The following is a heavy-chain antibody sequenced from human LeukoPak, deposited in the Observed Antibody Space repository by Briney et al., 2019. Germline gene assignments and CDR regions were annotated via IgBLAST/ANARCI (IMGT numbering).Heavy chain of an antibody. J-gene: IGHJ4*02. CDR2: IYYSGST. CDR3: ARDSGRGDVPFDY. V-gene: IGHV4-31*03. CDR1: GGSISSGGYY. D-gene: IGHD2-21*02. Sequence: PSQTLSLTCTVSGGSISSGGYYWSWIRQHPGKGLEWIGYIYYSGSTFYNPSLKSRVTISVDMSKNQFSLKLNSVTVADTAVYYCARDSGRGDVPFDYWGQGTLVTVSS.